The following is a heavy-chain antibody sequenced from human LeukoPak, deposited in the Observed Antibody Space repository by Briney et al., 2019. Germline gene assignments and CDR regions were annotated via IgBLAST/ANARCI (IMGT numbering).Heavy chain of an antibody. CDR2: MNPNSGNT. CDR1: GYTFTSYD. D-gene: IGHD3-9*01. J-gene: IGHJ5*02. CDR3: AREHYDILTGLVGGWFDP. V-gene: IGHV1-8*01. Sequence: ASVKVSCKASGYTFTSYDINWVRQATGQGLEWMGWMNPNSGNTDYAQKFQGRVTMTRNTSISTAYMELSSLRSEDTAVYYCAREHYDILTGLVGGWFDPWGQGTLVTVSS.